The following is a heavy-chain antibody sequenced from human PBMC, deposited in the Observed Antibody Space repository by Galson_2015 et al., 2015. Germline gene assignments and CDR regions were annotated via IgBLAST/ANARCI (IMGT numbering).Heavy chain of an antibody. J-gene: IGHJ4*02. CDR1: EFTFSSSA. Sequence: SLRLSCAASEFTFSSSAMNWVRQAPGKGLEWVSALSHTGSSIYYADSVKGRFTISRDNSKNTLYLHLNSLRADDTAVYYCAKDRRAVVMSAIDYWGQGTQVTVSS. CDR2: LSHTGSSI. D-gene: IGHD2-21*02. CDR3: AKDRRAVVMSAIDY. V-gene: IGHV3-23*01.